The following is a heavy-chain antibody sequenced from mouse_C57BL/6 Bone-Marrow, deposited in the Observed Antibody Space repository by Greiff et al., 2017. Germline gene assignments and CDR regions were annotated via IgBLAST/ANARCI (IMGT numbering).Heavy chain of an antibody. CDR1: GYTFTSYW. V-gene: IGHV1-50*01. D-gene: IGHD3-3*01. CDR2: IDPSDSYT. CDR3: ARRTALDY. J-gene: IGHJ2*01. Sequence: QVQLQQPGAELVKPGASVKLSCKASGYTFTSYWMQWVKQRPGQGLEWIGEIDPSDSYTNYNQKFKGKATLTVDTSSSTAYMQLSSLTSEDSAVYDCARRTALDYWGQGTTLTVSS.